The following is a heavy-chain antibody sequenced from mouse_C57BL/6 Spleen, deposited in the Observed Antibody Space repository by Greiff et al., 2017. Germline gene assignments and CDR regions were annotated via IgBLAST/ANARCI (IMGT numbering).Heavy chain of an antibody. Sequence: QVQLQQPGAELVRPGTSVKLSCKASGYTFPSYWMHWVKQRPGQGLEWIGVIDPSDSYTNYNQKFKGKATLTVDTSSSTAYMQLSSLTSEDSAVYYCARDYGSRIRYAMDYWGQGTSVTVSS. V-gene: IGHV1-59*01. J-gene: IGHJ4*01. D-gene: IGHD1-1*01. CDR2: IDPSDSYT. CDR3: ARDYGSRIRYAMDY. CDR1: GYTFPSYW.